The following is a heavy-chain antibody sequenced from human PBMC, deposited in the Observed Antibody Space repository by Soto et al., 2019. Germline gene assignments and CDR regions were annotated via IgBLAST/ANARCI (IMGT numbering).Heavy chain of an antibody. CDR3: AKSTGGTANGMDV. D-gene: IGHD2-8*02. CDR1: GFKFDEYG. Sequence: EVQLVESGGGLVQPGRSLRLTCGLSGFKFDEYGMFWVRQAPGKGLEWVSGISWNSGTIGYADSVKGRFTVSRDNAKNSLYPQMSSLRAEDTALYYCAKSTGGTANGMDVWGQGTTVTVSS. CDR2: ISWNSGTI. V-gene: IGHV3-9*01. J-gene: IGHJ6*02.